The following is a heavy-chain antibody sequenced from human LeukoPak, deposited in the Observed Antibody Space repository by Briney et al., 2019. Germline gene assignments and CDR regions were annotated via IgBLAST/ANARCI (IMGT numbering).Heavy chain of an antibody. CDR2: ISSSSSTI. CDR3: ARDPGRDDYGDYGDAFDI. J-gene: IGHJ3*02. Sequence: GGSLRLSCAASGFTFSSYSMNWVRQAPGKGLEWVSYISSSSSTIYYADSVKGRFTISRDNAKNSLYLQMNSLRAEDTAVYYCARDPGRDDYGDYGDAFDIWGQGTMVTVSS. CDR1: GFTFSSYS. D-gene: IGHD4-17*01. V-gene: IGHV3-48*04.